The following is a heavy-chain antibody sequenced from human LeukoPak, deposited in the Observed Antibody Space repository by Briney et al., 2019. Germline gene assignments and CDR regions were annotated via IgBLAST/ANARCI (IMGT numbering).Heavy chain of an antibody. D-gene: IGHD6-6*01. V-gene: IGHV3-33*06. Sequence: GGSLRLSCAASGFTFSSYGMHWVRQAPGKGLEWVAVIWYDGSNKYYADSVKGRFTISRDNSKNTLYLQMNSLRAEDTAVYYCAKGELGADFDYWGQGTLVTVSS. CDR2: IWYDGSNK. J-gene: IGHJ4*02. CDR1: GFTFSSYG. CDR3: AKGELGADFDY.